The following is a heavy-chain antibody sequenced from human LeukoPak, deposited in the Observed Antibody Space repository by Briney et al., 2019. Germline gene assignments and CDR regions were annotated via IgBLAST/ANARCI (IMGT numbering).Heavy chain of an antibody. Sequence: GRSLSLSCAASGFTFTSYAMSWVRQAAGNGLEWVSAIRGSGGSTNYADSGKGRFSISRDHSKNTPCVQVSRLRAEEPAVNYCAKVLTQGHYYFAYWGQGTLPTVHS. CDR2: IRGSGGST. CDR1: GFTFTSYA. CDR3: AKVLTQGHYYFAY. V-gene: IGHV3-23*01. D-gene: IGHD3-3*02. J-gene: IGHJ4*02.